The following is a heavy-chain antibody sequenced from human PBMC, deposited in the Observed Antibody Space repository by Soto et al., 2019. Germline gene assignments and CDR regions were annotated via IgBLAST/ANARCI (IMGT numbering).Heavy chain of an antibody. V-gene: IGHV3-74*01. CDR1: GFTFSSYW. CDR3: ARGFRTFDY. CDR2: INRDGSET. J-gene: IGHJ4*02. Sequence: PGGSLRLSCAASGFTFSSYWMHWVRQAPGKGLVWVSPINRDGSETRYADSVKGRFTISRDNAKDSLYLQMNSLRAEDTAVYYCARGFRTFDYWGQGTQVTGSS.